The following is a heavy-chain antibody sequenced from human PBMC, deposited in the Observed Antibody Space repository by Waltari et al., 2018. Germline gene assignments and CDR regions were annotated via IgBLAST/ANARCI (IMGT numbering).Heavy chain of an antibody. CDR2: IRRAVSGATT. V-gene: IGHV3-49*03. J-gene: IGHJ4*02. Sequence: EVQLVESGGDLVQPGRSLRLSCKASGFTFRDLSMSGFRQAPGKGLEWVGFIRRAVSGATTEYAASVKGRFTLSRDDSKSILYLHMNSLNSDDTAVYYCARETGAITGLRGDVDSWGQGTLVTVSS. CDR3: ARETGAITGLRGDVDS. D-gene: IGHD3-10*01. CDR1: GFTFRDLS.